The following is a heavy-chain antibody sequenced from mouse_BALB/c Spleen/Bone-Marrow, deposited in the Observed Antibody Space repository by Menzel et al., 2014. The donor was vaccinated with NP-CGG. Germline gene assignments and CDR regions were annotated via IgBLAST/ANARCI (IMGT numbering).Heavy chain of an antibody. V-gene: IGHV1S135*01. CDR2: IDPYSGGT. D-gene: IGHD2-4*01. J-gene: IGHJ2*01. CDR1: DYAFTGYN. CDR3: ARWGDYGKDFDY. Sequence: EVQGVESGPELVEPGASVKVSCKASDYAFTGYNIYWVKQSHGKSLEWIGYIDPYSGGTSYNQKFKGKATLTVDKSSSTAYMELLSLTSEDSAVYYCARWGDYGKDFDYWGQGTTLTVSS.